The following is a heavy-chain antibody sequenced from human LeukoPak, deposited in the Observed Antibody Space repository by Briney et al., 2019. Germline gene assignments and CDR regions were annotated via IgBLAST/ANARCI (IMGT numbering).Heavy chain of an antibody. CDR3: ARADYDSSVGY. Sequence: SETLSLTCSVSGGSISSHYWSWIRRPPGKGLEWIGYIYYSGSTNYNPSLKSRVSISVDTSKNQFSLKLRSATAADTAVYYCARADYDSSVGYWGQGTLVTVSS. J-gene: IGHJ4*02. D-gene: IGHD3-22*01. CDR1: GGSISSHY. CDR2: IYYSGST. V-gene: IGHV4-59*11.